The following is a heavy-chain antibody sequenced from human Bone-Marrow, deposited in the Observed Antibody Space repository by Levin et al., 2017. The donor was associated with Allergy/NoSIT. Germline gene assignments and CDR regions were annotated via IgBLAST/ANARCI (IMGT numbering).Heavy chain of an antibody. V-gene: IGHV3-53*01. CDR3: ARKIAGYFDY. J-gene: IGHJ4*02. Sequence: GGSLRLSCTASGFTVRTNYMNWVRQAPGKGLEWVSVIYDNGDTYYADSVKGRFTISRDNSTNTVYLQMNRLRANDTAVYFCARKIAGYFDYWGQGTVVTVSS. CDR2: IYDNGDT. D-gene: IGHD2-21*01. CDR1: GFTVRTNY.